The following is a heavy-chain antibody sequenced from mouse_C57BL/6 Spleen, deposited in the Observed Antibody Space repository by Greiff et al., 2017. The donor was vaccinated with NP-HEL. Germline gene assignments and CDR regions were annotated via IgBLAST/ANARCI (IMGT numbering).Heavy chain of an antibody. D-gene: IGHD1-1*01. CDR1: GYTFTSYW. V-gene: IGHV1-61*01. J-gene: IGHJ4*01. CDR3: ARNYGSRYYAMDY. CDR2: IYPSDSET. Sequence: QVQLKQPGAELVRPGSSVKLSCKASGYTFTSYWMDWVKQRPGQGLEWIGNIYPSDSETHYNQKFKDKATLTVDKSSSTAYMQLSSLTSEDSAVYYCARNYGSRYYAMDYWGQGTSVTVSS.